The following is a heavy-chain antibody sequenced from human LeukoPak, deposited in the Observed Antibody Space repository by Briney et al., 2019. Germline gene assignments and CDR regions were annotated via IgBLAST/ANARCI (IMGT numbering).Heavy chain of an antibody. J-gene: IGHJ4*02. CDR1: GGTFSSYA. V-gene: IGHV1-69*05. D-gene: IGHD3-22*01. CDR2: IIPIFGTA. Sequence: SVKVSCKASGGTFSSYAISWVRQAPGQGLEWMGGIIPIFGTANYAQKFQGRVTITTDESTSTAYMELSSLRSEDTAVYYCARPNAADYYDSSGYYLPFDYWGQGTLVTVSS. CDR3: ARPNAADYYDSSGYYLPFDY.